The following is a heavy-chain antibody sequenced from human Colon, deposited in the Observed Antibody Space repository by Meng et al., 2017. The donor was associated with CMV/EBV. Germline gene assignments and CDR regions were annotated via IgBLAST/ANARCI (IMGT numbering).Heavy chain of an antibody. V-gene: IGHV3-23*01. Sequence: GESLEISCAASGFNFGSYAMSWVRQAPGKGLEWVSDVSRRGETTYYADSVKGRFSVSRDNSKNMVFLQMTSLTAEDTAVYYCARTVFDSVKSGLGVWGQGTTVTVSS. CDR1: GFNFGSYA. CDR3: ARTVFDSVKSGLGV. D-gene: IGHD3-3*01. CDR2: VSRRGETT. J-gene: IGHJ6*02.